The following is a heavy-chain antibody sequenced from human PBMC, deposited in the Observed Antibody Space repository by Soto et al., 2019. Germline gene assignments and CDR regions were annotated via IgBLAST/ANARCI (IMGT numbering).Heavy chain of an antibody. D-gene: IGHD6-19*01. J-gene: IGHJ4*02. CDR3: AASYSSGWSYYFDY. CDR1: GFTFTSSA. CDR2: IVVGSGNT. Sequence: GASVKVSCKASGFTFTSSAVQWVRQARGQRLEWIGWIVVGSGNTNYAQKFQERVTITRDMSTSTAYMELSSLRSEHTAVYYCAASYSSGWSYYFDYWGQGTLVTVSS. V-gene: IGHV1-58*01.